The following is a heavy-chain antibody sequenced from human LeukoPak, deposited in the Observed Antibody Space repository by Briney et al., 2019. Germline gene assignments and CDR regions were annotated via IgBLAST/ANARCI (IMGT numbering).Heavy chain of an antibody. CDR1: GFTFSSYA. V-gene: IGHV3-23*01. Sequence: GGSLRLSCAASGFTFSSYAMSWVRQAPGKGLEWVSAISGSGGSTYYADSVKGRFTISRDNSKNTLYLRMNSLRAEDTAVYYCASFGVGATMDYWGQGTLVTVSS. CDR3: ASFGVGATMDY. D-gene: IGHD1-26*01. CDR2: ISGSGGST. J-gene: IGHJ4*02.